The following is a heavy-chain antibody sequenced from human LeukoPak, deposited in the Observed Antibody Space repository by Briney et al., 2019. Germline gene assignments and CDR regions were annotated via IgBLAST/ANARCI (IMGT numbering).Heavy chain of an antibody. J-gene: IGHJ4*02. CDR3: AKGLSGYVPFDY. CDR1: GFTFSTYA. V-gene: IGHV3-23*01. D-gene: IGHD5-12*01. CDR2: ISGGGGNT. Sequence: GGSLRLSCAASGFTFSTYAVSWVRQAPGKGLEWVPVISGGGGNTYYADSVKGRFTISRDNSKNTLYLQMNNLRAEDTALYYCAKGLSGYVPFDYWGQGTLVTVSS.